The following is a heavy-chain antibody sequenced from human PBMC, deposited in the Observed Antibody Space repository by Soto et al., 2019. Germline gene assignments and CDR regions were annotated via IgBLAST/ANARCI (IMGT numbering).Heavy chain of an antibody. D-gene: IGHD6-19*01. V-gene: IGHV1-18*04. CDR2: ISVYNGNT. Sequence: ASVKVSCKASGYTFINYGLSGVRQAPGQGLEWMGWISVYNGNTEYTQKFEDRVTLTTDTSTSTAYMELRSLRSDDTALYYCARRWGYTSGDLDYSGQGTLVPVSP. CDR1: GYTFINYG. J-gene: IGHJ4*02. CDR3: ARRWGYTSGDLDY.